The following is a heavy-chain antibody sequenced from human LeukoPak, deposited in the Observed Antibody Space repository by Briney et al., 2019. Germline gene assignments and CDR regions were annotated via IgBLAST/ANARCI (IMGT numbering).Heavy chain of an antibody. CDR1: GGSISSYY. V-gene: IGHV4-59*01. D-gene: IGHD5-12*01. J-gene: IGHJ6*02. CDR3: ATEVAPSDHYYYYGMDV. Sequence: PSETLSLTCTVSGGSISSYYWSWIRQPPGKGLEWIGYIYYSGSTNYNPSLKSRVTISVDTSKNQFSLKLSSVTAADTAVYYCATEVAPSDHYYYYGMDVWGQGTTVTVSS. CDR2: IYYSGST.